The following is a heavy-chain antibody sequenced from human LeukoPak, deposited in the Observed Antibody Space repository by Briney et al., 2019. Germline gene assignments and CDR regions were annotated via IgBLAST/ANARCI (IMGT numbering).Heavy chain of an antibody. CDR1: GYTFTSYA. CDR2: ITPSGGT. J-gene: IGHJ4*02. V-gene: IGHV1-2*02. D-gene: IGHD5-24*01. CDR3: ARDRYGDGFAHFDY. Sequence: GASVKASCKASGYTFTSYAMHWVRQAPGQGLEWMGWITPSGGTNYPQKFQGRVAITRDTPITTAYMDLSRLTSDDTAVYYCARDRYGDGFAHFDYWGQGALVTVSS.